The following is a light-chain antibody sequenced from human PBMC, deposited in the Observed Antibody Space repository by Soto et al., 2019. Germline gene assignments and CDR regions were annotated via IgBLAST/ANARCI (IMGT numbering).Light chain of an antibody. CDR2: EVS. J-gene: IGLJ1*01. CDR1: SSDFDDNNY. Sequence: QSALTQPPSASGSPGQSVTISCTGTSSDFDDNNYVSWYQQHPGKAPKLMIYEVSKRPSGVPDRFSGSKSGNTASLTVSGLQAEDEADYYCSSYAGSNNTYVFGTGTKVTVL. V-gene: IGLV2-8*01. CDR3: SSYAGSNNTYV.